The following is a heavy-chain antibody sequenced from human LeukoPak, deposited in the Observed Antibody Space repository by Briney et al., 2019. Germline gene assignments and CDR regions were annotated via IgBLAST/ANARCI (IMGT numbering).Heavy chain of an antibody. CDR1: GGSFSGYY. Sequence: SETLSLTCAVYGGSFSGYYWSWIRQPPGKGLEWIGEINHSGSTNYNPSLKSRVTISVDTSKNQFSLKLSFVTAADTAVYYCARGHTFSSGWLGGSKKPKRTKHFDYWGQGTLVTVSS. CDR2: INHSGST. J-gene: IGHJ4*02. V-gene: IGHV4-34*01. CDR3: ARGHTFSSGWLGGSKKPKRTKHFDY. D-gene: IGHD6-19*01.